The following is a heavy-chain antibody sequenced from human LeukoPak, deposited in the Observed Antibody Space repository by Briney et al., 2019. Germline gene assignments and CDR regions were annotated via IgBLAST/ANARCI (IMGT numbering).Heavy chain of an antibody. D-gene: IGHD6-13*01. J-gene: IGHJ4*02. CDR2: MNPNSGNT. CDR3: ARERGAAGGIDY. CDR1: GYTFTSYA. V-gene: IGHV1-8*02. Sequence: ASVKVSCKASGYTFTSYAMNWVRQAPGQGLEWMGWMNPNSGNTGYAQKFQGRVTMTRNTSISTAYMELSSLRSEDTAVYYCARERGAAGGIDYWGQGTLVTVSS.